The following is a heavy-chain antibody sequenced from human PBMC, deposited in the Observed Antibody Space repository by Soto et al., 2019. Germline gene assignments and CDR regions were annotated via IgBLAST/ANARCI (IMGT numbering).Heavy chain of an antibody. CDR3: AHRLPRGSGLLYFDF. D-gene: IGHD2-21*01. CDR1: GFSLTTNEVG. CDR2: IYGDDNR. Sequence: SGPTLVNPTQTLTLTCSFSGFSLTTNEVGVGWIRQPPGKALEWLAVIYGDDNRLYNPSLKNRVTIMKDTSKNHVVLIMTYMDPMDICSYYCAHRLPRGSGLLYFDFWGQGIVVTVSS. J-gene: IGHJ4*02. V-gene: IGHV2-5*02.